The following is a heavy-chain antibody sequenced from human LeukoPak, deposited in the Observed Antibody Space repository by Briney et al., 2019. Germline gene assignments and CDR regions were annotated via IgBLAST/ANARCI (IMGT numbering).Heavy chain of an antibody. CDR2: MNPNSGNT. V-gene: IGHV1-8*01. J-gene: IGHJ6*02. Sequence: VASVKVSCKASGYTFTSYDINWVRQATGQGLEWMGWMNPNSGNTGYAQKFQGRVTMTRNTSISTAYMELSSLRSEDTAVYYCARGRGGSSSSSWLYSYYYYGMDVWGQGTTVTVSS. D-gene: IGHD6-6*01. CDR1: GYTFTSYD. CDR3: ARGRGGSSSSSWLYSYYYYGMDV.